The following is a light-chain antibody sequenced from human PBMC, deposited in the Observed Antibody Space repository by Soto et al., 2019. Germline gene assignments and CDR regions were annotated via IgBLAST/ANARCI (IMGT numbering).Light chain of an antibody. V-gene: IGKV3-15*01. J-gene: IGKJ1*01. CDR1: QTISSA. CDR2: GAS. Sequence: EIVMTQSPATLSVSPGERATLSCRASQTISSALAWYQQKPGQAPRLLMYGASTRAIGVPARFSGSGSGTEFTLTISSLQSEDFAVYYCQQHNNWPWTFGQGTKVEIK. CDR3: QQHNNWPWT.